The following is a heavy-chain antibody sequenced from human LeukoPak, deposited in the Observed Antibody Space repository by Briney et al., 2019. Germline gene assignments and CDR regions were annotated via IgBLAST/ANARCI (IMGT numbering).Heavy chain of an antibody. V-gene: IGHV3-15*01. J-gene: IGHJ4*02. CDR2: IRSKADGATT. Sequence: GGSLRLSCAASGFTFSSAWMAWVRQAPGKGLEWLGRIRSKADGATTEFAAAVKDRFTISRDDSKNIVFLQMNSLKADDTAVYYCATALTHNFDYWGQGTLVTVSS. CDR3: ATALTHNFDY. CDR1: GFTFSSAW.